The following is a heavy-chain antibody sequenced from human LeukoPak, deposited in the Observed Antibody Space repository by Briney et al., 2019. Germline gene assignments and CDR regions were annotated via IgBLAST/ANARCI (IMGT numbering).Heavy chain of an antibody. Sequence: ASVEVSCKASGGTFSSYAISWVRQAPGQGLEWMGGIIPIFGTANYAQKFQGRVTITADESTSTAYMELSSLRSEDTAVYYCARFRDRLGAQAEPSYFHNWGQGTLVTVSP. CDR2: IIPIFGTA. D-gene: IGHD3-16*01. CDR3: ARFRDRLGAQAEPSYFHN. J-gene: IGHJ4*02. CDR1: GGTFSSYA. V-gene: IGHV1-69*13.